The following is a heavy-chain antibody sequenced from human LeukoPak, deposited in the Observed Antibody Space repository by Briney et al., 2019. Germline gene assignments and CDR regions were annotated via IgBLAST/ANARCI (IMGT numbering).Heavy chain of an antibody. CDR1: GFTFSSYA. V-gene: IGHV3-23*01. D-gene: IGHD3-3*01. J-gene: IGHJ4*02. CDR3: AKLRPHYVFWNLGSFDY. Sequence: GGSLRLSCAASGFTFSSYAMSWVRQAPGKGLEWVSAISGSGGSTYYADSVKGRFTISRDNSKNTLYLQMNSLRAEDTAVYYCAKLRPHYVFWNLGSFDYWGQGTLVTVSS. CDR2: ISGSGGST.